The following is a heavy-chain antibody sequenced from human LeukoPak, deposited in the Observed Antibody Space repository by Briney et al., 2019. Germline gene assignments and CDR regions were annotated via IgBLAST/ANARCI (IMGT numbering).Heavy chain of an antibody. CDR3: ARWFRDSFDY. CDR2: IYYSGST. D-gene: IGHD3-10*01. Sequence: SETLSLTCTVPGGSISSYYWSWIRQPPGKGLEWIGSIYYSGSTYYNPSLKSRVTISVDTSKNQFSLKLSSVTAADTAVYYCARWFRDSFDYWGQGTLVTVSS. J-gene: IGHJ4*02. V-gene: IGHV4-59*05. CDR1: GGSISSYY.